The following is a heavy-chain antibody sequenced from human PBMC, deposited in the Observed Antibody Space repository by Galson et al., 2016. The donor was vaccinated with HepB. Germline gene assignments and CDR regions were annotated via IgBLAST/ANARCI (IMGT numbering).Heavy chain of an antibody. CDR1: GFTFNAHW. J-gene: IGHJ4*02. V-gene: IGHV3-7*01. CDR3: PREMTGSYFD. Sequence: SLRLSCAASGFTFNAHWMNWVRQAPGKGLEWVANIRGDGIVSYYAESMRGRFTISRDNAKNSLYLQMNGLRVDETAVYYCPREMTGSYFDWGQGTLVTVSS. CDR2: IRGDGIVS. D-gene: IGHD3-10*01.